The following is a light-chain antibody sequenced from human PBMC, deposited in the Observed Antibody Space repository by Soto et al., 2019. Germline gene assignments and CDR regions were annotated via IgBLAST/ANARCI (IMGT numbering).Light chain of an antibody. V-gene: IGKV1-39*01. CDR2: AAS. J-gene: IGKJ1*01. CDR1: HSVINY. CDR3: QQSHSTPPWT. Sequence: DIQMTQSPSSLSASVGDRVTITCRASHSVINYLSWYQQKPGKAPKLLIYAASTLQRGVPSRFNGSGYGTEFTLTINGLQPEDFATYYCQQSHSTPPWTFGQGTKVEIK.